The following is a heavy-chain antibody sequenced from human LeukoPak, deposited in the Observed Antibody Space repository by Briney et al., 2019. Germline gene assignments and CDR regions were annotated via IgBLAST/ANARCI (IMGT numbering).Heavy chain of an antibody. CDR3: ARHSTLLGYCSGGSCPLPY. V-gene: IGHV1-8*01. D-gene: IGHD2-15*01. CDR2: MNPNSGNT. CDR1: GYTFTSYD. J-gene: IGHJ3*01. Sequence: GASVKVSCKASGYTFTSYDINWVRQATGQGLEWMGWMNPNSGNTGYAQKFQGRVTMTTDTSTSTAYMELRSLRSDDTAVYYCARHSTLLGYCSGGSCPLPYWGQGTMVTVSS.